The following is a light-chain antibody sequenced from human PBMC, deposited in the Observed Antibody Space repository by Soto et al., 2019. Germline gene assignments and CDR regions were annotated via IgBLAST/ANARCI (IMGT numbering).Light chain of an antibody. CDR1: KSIANSY. J-gene: IGKJ2*01. V-gene: IGKV3-20*01. Sequence: EIVLTQSPGTLSLSPGESATLSCRASKSIANSYLTWYQQKPGQTPRLLIYGASDRATGIPDRFSGSGSGADFTLTISRLEPEDFAVYYCQQYGNSPHTFGQGTKLEIK. CDR2: GAS. CDR3: QQYGNSPHT.